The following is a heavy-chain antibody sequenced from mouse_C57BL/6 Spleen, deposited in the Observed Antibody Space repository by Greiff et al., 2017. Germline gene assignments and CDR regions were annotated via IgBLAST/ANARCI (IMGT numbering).Heavy chain of an antibody. CDR2: INPSTGGT. CDR1: GYSFTGYY. CDR3: ARGRLYYDYDYGFAY. V-gene: IGHV1-42*01. Sequence: VQLKESGPELVKPGASVKISCKASGYSFTGYYMNWVKQSPEKSLEWIGEINPSTGGTTYNQKFKAKATLTVDKSPSTAYMQLKSLTSEDSADYYCARGRLYYDYDYGFAYGGQGTLVTVSA. D-gene: IGHD2-4*01. J-gene: IGHJ3*01.